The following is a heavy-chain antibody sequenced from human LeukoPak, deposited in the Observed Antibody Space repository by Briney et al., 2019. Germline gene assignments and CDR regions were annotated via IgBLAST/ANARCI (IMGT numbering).Heavy chain of an antibody. D-gene: IGHD6-19*01. CDR1: GGSISSYY. Sequence: SETLSLTCTVSGGSISSYYWSWIRQPPGKGLEWIGYIYYSGSTNYNPSLKSRVTISVDTPKNQFSLKLSSVTAADTAVYYCAREYSSGWYFDYWGQGTLVTVSS. CDR3: AREYSSGWYFDY. J-gene: IGHJ4*02. CDR2: IYYSGST. V-gene: IGHV4-59*01.